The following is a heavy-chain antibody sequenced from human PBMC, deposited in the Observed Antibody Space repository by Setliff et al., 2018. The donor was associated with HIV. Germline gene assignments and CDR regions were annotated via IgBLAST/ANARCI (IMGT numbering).Heavy chain of an antibody. D-gene: IGHD3-22*01. CDR2: IVVGSGNT. CDR3: AAPLRYDSSGYYEEAFDI. V-gene: IGHV1-58*01. CDR1: GFTFTSSA. Sequence: SVKVSCKASGFTFTSSAVQWVRQARGQRLELIGWIVVGSGNTNYAQKFQERVTITRDMSTSTAYMELSSLRSEDTAVYYCAAPLRYDSSGYYEEAFDIWGQGTMVTVSS. J-gene: IGHJ3*02.